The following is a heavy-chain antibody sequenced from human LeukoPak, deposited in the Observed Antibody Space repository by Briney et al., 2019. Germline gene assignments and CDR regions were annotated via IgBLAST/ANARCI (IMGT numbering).Heavy chain of an antibody. J-gene: IGHJ6*03. CDR1: GFTFSSYS. Sequence: PRGSLRLSCAASGFTFSSYSMNWVRQAPGKGLEWVSYISSSSSTIYYADSVKGRFTISRDNAKNSLYLQMNSLRAEDTAVYYCARSPDMVRGVIITDYYYMDVWGKGTTVTVSS. CDR2: ISSSSSTI. V-gene: IGHV3-48*01. CDR3: ARSPDMVRGVIITDYYYMDV. D-gene: IGHD3-10*01.